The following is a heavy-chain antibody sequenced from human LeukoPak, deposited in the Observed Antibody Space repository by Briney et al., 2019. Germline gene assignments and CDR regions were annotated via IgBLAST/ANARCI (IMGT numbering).Heavy chain of an antibody. V-gene: IGHV7-4-1*02. CDR3: AREYEYDDSGYSFDY. CDR1: GYSFTTYA. J-gene: IGHJ4*02. D-gene: IGHD3-22*01. Sequence: ASVKVSCKASGYSFTTYAMVWVRQAPGQGLEWMGWINTNTGNPTYAQGFTGRFVFSLDTSVSTAYLQISSLKAEDTAVYYCAREYEYDDSGYSFDYWGQGTLVTVSP. CDR2: INTNTGNP.